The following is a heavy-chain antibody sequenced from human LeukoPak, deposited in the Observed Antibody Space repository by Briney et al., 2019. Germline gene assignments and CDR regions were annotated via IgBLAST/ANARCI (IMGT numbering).Heavy chain of an antibody. Sequence: SETLSLTCTVSGGSISSSSYYWDWIRQPPGKGLEWIGSIYYSGTTYYNPSLKSRVTISVDMSKNQFSLKLSSVTAADTAVFYCARLSRKPASYFDLWGRGTLVTVSS. J-gene: IGHJ2*01. D-gene: IGHD1-14*01. CDR3: ARLSRKPASYFDL. V-gene: IGHV4-39*01. CDR1: GGSISSSSYY. CDR2: IYYSGTT.